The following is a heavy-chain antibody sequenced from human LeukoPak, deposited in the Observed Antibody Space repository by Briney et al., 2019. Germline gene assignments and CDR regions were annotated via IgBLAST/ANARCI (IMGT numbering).Heavy chain of an antibody. CDR2: IYYSGST. CDR1: GGSISSHY. V-gene: IGHV4-59*11. D-gene: IGHD5-24*01. J-gene: IGHJ6*03. Sequence: SETLSLTCTVPGGSISSHYWSWIRQPPGKGLEWIGYIYYSGSTNYNPSLKSRVTISVDTSKNQFSLKLSSVTAADTAVYYRAREGVEMATKDYYYYMDVWGKGTTVTVSS. CDR3: AREGVEMATKDYYYYMDV.